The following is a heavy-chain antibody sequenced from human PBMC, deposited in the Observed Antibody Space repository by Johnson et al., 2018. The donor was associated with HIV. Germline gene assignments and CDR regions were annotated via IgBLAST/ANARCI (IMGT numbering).Heavy chain of an antibody. CDR2: ISGSDSTE. CDR1: GFTFSDYY. D-gene: IGHD3-10*01. CDR3: ARDHGSGSYYYKVTFDI. V-gene: IGHV3-11*04. J-gene: IGHJ3*02. Sequence: QVQLVESGGGLVKPGGSLRLSCAASGFTFSDYYMSWIRQAPGQGLEWISYISGSDSTEYYADSVKGRLTISRDKDKNSVYLQMNRLRVEDTAVYYCARDHGSGSYYYKVTFDIWGQGTMVTVSS.